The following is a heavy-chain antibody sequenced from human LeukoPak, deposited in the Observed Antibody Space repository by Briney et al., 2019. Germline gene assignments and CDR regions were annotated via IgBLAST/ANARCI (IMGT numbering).Heavy chain of an antibody. V-gene: IGHV3-48*03. CDR3: ATLGVIMVYATLDY. CDR1: GFTFSSYE. CDR2: ISSSGSTT. Sequence: PGGSLRLSCAASGFTFSSYEMNWVRQAPGKGLEWVSYISSSGSTTYYADSVKGRFTISRDNAKNSLYLQMNSLRAEDTAVYYCATLGVIMVYATLDYWGQGTLVTVSS. J-gene: IGHJ4*02. D-gene: IGHD2-8*01.